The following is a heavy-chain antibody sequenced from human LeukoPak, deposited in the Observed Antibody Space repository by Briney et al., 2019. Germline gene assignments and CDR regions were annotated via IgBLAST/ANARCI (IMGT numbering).Heavy chain of an antibody. CDR3: ARLSLGDSRDDA. CDR1: GYTFTGYY. D-gene: IGHD3-10*01. V-gene: IGHV1-46*01. J-gene: IGHJ5*02. CDR2: INPSGGST. Sequence: ASVKVSCKASGYTFTGYYMHWVRQAPGQGLEWMGWINPSGGSTSYAQKFQGRVTMTRDMSTSTVYMELSSLRSEDTAVYYCARLSLGDSRDDAWGEGTLVTVSP.